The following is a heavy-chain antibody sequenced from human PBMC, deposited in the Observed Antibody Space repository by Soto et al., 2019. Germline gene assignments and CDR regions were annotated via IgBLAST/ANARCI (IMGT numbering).Heavy chain of an antibody. D-gene: IGHD3-3*01. CDR1: GFTFSSYE. CDR2: ISSSGSTI. V-gene: IGHV3-48*03. CDR3: ARGPRRLKTDAFDI. J-gene: IGHJ3*02. Sequence: PGGSLRLSCAASGFTFSSYEMNWVRQAPGKGLEWVSYISSSGSTIYYADSVKGRFTISRDNAKNSLYLQMNSLRAEDTAVYYCARGPRRLKTDAFDIWGQGTMVTVSS.